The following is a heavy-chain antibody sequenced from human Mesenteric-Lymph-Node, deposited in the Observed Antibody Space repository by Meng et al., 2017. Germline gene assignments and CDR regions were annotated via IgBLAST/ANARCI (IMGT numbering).Heavy chain of an antibody. CDR2: INWNGGST. J-gene: IGHJ6*02. V-gene: IGHV3-20*01. CDR1: GFTFSSYG. D-gene: IGHD1-26*01. CDR3: ARAYSGYYYYYGMDV. Sequence: GESLKISCAASGFTFSSYGMHWVRQAPGKGLEWVSGINWNGGSTGYADSVKGRFTISRDNAKNSLYLQMNSLRAEDTALYHCARAYSGYYYYYGMDVWGQGTTVTVSS.